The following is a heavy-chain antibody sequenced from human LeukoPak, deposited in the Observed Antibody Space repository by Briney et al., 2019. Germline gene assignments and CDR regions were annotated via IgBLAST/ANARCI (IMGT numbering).Heavy chain of an antibody. CDR2: ISSSSSYI. Sequence: GGSLRLSCAASGFTFSSYSMNWVRQAPGKGLEWVSSISSSSSYIYYAHSVKGRFTISRDNAKNSLYLQMNSLRAEDTAVYYCARVLGYCSSTSCSLNMDVWGQGTTVTVSS. CDR3: ARVLGYCSSTSCSLNMDV. D-gene: IGHD2-2*01. J-gene: IGHJ6*02. CDR1: GFTFSSYS. V-gene: IGHV3-21*01.